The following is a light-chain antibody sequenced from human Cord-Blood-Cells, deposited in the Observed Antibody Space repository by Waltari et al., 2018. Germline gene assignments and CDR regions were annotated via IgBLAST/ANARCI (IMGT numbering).Light chain of an antibody. V-gene: IGKV4-1*01. CDR3: QQYYSTPPYT. Sequence: DTEMKPPTDLLALSLGERATIRCQSLHSVLYSSNNKNYLAWYQQKPGQPPKLLIYWASTRESGVPDRFSGSGSGRDFTLAISSLQAEDVPVYYCQQYYSTPPYTFGQETKLDIK. CDR1: HSVLYSSNNKNY. CDR2: WAS. J-gene: IGKJ2*01.